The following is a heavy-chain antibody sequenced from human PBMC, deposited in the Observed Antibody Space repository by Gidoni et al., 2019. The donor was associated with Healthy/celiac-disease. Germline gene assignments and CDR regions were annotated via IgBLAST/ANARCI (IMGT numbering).Heavy chain of an antibody. V-gene: IGHV3-7*03. J-gene: IGHJ6*02. CDR3: ARGVGATEYYYYGMDV. CDR2: IKQDGSEK. CDR1: GFTFSSYW. D-gene: IGHD1-26*01. Sequence: EVQLVESGGGLVQPGVSLRLSCAASGFTFSSYWMSWVRQAPGKGLEWVANIKQDGSEKYYVDSVKGRFTISRDNAKNSLYLQMNSLRAEDTAVYYCARGVGATEYYYYGMDVWGQGTTVTVSS.